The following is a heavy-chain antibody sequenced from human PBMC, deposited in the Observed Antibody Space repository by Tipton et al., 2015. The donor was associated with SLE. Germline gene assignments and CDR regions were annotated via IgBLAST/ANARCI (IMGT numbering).Heavy chain of an antibody. CDR2: INHSGST. CDR1: GGSFSGYY. Sequence: TLSLICAVYGGSFSGYYWSWIRQPPGKGLEWIGEINHSGSTNYNPSLKSRVTISVDTSKNQFSLKLSSVTAADTAVYYCARDQGRIAAAGGWFDPWGQGTLVTVSS. D-gene: IGHD6-13*01. J-gene: IGHJ5*02. CDR3: ARDQGRIAAAGGWFDP. V-gene: IGHV4-34*01.